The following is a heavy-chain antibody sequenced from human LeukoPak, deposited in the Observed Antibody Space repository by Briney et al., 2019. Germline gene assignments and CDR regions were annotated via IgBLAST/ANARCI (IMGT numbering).Heavy chain of an antibody. CDR1: GFTFSSYW. CDR2: IKQDGSDK. Sequence: GGSLRLSCAASGFTFSSYWMSWVRQAPGKGLEWVANIKQDGSDKYYVDSVKGRFTISRDNAKNSLYLQMNSLRAEDTAVYYCARSLGYCSAGSCFPFDYWGQGTLVTVSS. J-gene: IGHJ4*02. CDR3: ARSLGYCSAGSCFPFDY. V-gene: IGHV3-7*05. D-gene: IGHD2-15*01.